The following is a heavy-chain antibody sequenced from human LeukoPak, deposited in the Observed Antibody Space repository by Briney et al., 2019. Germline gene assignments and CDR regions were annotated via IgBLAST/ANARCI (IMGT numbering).Heavy chain of an antibody. V-gene: IGHV1-69*02. D-gene: IGHD3-22*01. CDR1: GGTFSSYT. J-gene: IGHJ5*02. CDR2: IIPILGIA. Sequence: HGSAVTVSCTASGGTFSSYTIRRVGQAPGQGGEGMGRIIPILGIANYAQKFQGRVTITADKSTSTAYMELSTLRSDDTAVYYCARSNYYDNWFDPWGQGTLVTVSS. CDR3: ARSNYYDNWFDP.